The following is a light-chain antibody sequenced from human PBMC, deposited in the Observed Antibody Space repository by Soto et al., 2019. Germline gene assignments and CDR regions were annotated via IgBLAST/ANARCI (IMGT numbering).Light chain of an antibody. CDR3: HQSYSTPRT. Sequence: DIQMTQSPSSLSASVGDRVSITCRASEFITNYLYWFQHKPGKAPKLLIFAASNLQSGVPSRFSGSGFGTDFTLTISNLQPEDFATYYCHQSYSTPRTFGQGTKVDIK. V-gene: IGKV1-39*01. CDR1: EFITNY. CDR2: AAS. J-gene: IGKJ1*01.